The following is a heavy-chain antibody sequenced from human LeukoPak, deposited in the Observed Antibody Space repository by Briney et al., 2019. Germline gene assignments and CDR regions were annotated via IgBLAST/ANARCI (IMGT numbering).Heavy chain of an antibody. CDR2: ISYDGSKQ. Sequence: GGSLRLSCAASGFTFSNYGMHWVSQAPGKGLEWVAVISYDGSKQYYADSVKGRFTISRDNSKNTLYLLMNSLRADDTAVYYCARDRSVTTYFDYWGQGTLVTVSS. CDR1: GFTFSNYG. D-gene: IGHD4-17*01. V-gene: IGHV3-30*03. J-gene: IGHJ4*02. CDR3: ARDRSVTTYFDY.